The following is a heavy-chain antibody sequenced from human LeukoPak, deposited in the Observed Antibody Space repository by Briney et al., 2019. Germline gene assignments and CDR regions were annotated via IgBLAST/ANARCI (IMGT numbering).Heavy chain of an antibody. CDR3: ARVGSSGWYVHPTLDY. Sequence: ASVKVSCKASGYTFSEYYIHWVRQAPGQGLEWMAWITPTNGDTNYAQKFQDRVTMTRDTSISTAYMELTRLISDDTAVYYCARVGSSGWYVHPTLDYWGQGTLVTVSS. CDR1: GYTFSEYY. J-gene: IGHJ4*02. D-gene: IGHD6-19*01. V-gene: IGHV1-2*02. CDR2: ITPTNGDT.